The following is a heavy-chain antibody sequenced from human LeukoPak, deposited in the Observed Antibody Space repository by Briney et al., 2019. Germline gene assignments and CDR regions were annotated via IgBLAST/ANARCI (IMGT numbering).Heavy chain of an antibody. D-gene: IGHD2-2*01. CDR1: GFTFSGYG. Sequence: GGSLRLSCAASGFTFSGYGMRWVRQSPGKGLVWVSRINSEGSSTGYADSVKGRFTISRDNANNTLYLQMNSLRAEDTAVYFCSKMPLRYYYMDVWGKGTTVTVSS. CDR3: SKMPLRYYYMDV. V-gene: IGHV3-74*01. CDR2: INSEGSST. J-gene: IGHJ6*03.